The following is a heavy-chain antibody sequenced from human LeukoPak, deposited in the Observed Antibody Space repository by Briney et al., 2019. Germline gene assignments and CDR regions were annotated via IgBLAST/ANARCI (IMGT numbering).Heavy chain of an antibody. J-gene: IGHJ4*02. CDR2: IGGDAVAT. CDR1: GFTFSNYA. V-gene: IGHV3-23*01. CDR3: ARYVLPGATRAFDY. D-gene: IGHD1-26*01. Sequence: GGSLRLSCAASGFTFSNYAMTWVRQAPGKGLEWVSVIGGDAVATYYADSVTGRLTIYRDNSKNTLYLQMNSLRAEDTALYYCARYVLPGATRAFDYWGQGSLVTVSS.